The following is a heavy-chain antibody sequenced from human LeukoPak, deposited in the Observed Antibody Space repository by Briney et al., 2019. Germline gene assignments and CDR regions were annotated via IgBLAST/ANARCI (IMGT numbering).Heavy chain of an antibody. Sequence: PGGSLRLSCAASGFTFDDYAMHWVRQAPGKGLEWVSGISGNSGSIGYADSVKGRFTISRDNAKNSLYLQMNSLRAEDTAVYYCARDRNSYYYDSSGGIDYWGQGTLVTVSS. CDR1: GFTFDDYA. CDR3: ARDRNSYYYDSSGGIDY. J-gene: IGHJ4*02. CDR2: ISGNSGSI. D-gene: IGHD3-22*01. V-gene: IGHV3-9*01.